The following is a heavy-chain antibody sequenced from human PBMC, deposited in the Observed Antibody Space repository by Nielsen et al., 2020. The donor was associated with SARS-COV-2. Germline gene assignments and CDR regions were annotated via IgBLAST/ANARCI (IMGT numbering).Heavy chain of an antibody. CDR3: AREATVTTGYLDY. CDR2: INHSGSA. D-gene: IGHD4-17*01. V-gene: IGHV4-34*01. J-gene: IGHJ4*02. Sequence: SETLSLTCAVYGESFTDNKWNWVRQPPGKGLEWIGEINHSGSASYNPSLKSRVTMSVDTSKSQFSLKLNSVTAADTAVYYCAREATVTTGYLDYWGQGTLVTVSS. CDR1: GESFTDNK.